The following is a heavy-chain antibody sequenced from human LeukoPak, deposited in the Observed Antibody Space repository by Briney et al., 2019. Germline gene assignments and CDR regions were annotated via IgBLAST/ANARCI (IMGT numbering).Heavy chain of an antibody. D-gene: IGHD5-24*01. CDR3: AKGGRDGYNYFDY. V-gene: IGHV3-30*18. J-gene: IGHJ4*02. Sequence: GRSLRLSCAASGFTFSSYGMHWVRQAPGKGLEWVAVISYDGSNKYYADSVKGRFTISRDNSKTTLYLQMNSLRAEDTAVYYCAKGGRDGYNYFDYWGQGTLVTVSS. CDR2: ISYDGSNK. CDR1: GFTFSSYG.